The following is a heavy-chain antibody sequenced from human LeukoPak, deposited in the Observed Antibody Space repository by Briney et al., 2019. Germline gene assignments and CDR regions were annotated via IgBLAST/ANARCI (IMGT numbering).Heavy chain of an antibody. D-gene: IGHD6-6*01. J-gene: IGHJ4*02. CDR1: GYTFTGYY. V-gene: IGHV1-18*04. CDR2: ISAYNGNT. CDR3: ARDLAGSSSSDY. Sequence: ASVKVSCKASGYTFTGYYMHWVRQAPGQGLEWMGWISAYNGNTNYAQKLQGRVTMTTDTSTSTAYMELRSLRSDDTAVYYCARDLAGSSSSDYWGQGTLVTVSS.